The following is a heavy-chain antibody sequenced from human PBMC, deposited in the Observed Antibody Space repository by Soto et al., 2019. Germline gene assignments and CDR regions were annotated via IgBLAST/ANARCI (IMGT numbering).Heavy chain of an antibody. CDR1: GGSISSGGYY. Sequence: QVQLQESGPGLVKPSQTLSLTCTVSGGSISSGGYYWSWIRQHPGKGLEWIGYIYYSGSTYYNPSLKGPVTITVDTSKNQFSLKLSSVTAADTAVYYCAREGITMVRGVMGPPNWFDPWGQGTLVTVSS. CDR3: AREGITMVRGVMGPPNWFDP. J-gene: IGHJ5*02. CDR2: IYYSGST. V-gene: IGHV4-31*01. D-gene: IGHD3-10*01.